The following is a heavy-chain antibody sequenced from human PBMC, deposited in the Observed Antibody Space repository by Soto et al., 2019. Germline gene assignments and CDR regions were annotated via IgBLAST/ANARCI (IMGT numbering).Heavy chain of an antibody. Sequence: SETLSLTCTVSGGSISSYYWSWIRQPPGKGLEWIGYIYYSGSTNYNPSLKSRVTISVDTSKNQFSLKLSSVTAADTAVYYCARQHYDILTGYYLYYFDYWGQGTLVTVSS. J-gene: IGHJ4*02. CDR3: ARQHYDILTGYYLYYFDY. D-gene: IGHD3-9*01. CDR1: GGSISSYY. CDR2: IYYSGST. V-gene: IGHV4-59*08.